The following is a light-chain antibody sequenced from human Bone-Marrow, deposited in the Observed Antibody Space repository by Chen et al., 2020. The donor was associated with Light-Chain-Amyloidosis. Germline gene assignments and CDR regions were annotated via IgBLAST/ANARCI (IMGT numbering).Light chain of an antibody. CDR3: QQYYNWPAT. V-gene: IGKV3-15*01. J-gene: IGKJ3*01. CDR1: QSVGSK. Sequence: EVVMTQSPATLSVSPGERATLSCRASQSVGSKLAWYQQKPGQAPRLLISGASTRATGIPARFSDNGSETEFTLTISSLQSEDFAIYYCQQYYNWPATFGPGTKVDLK. CDR2: GAS.